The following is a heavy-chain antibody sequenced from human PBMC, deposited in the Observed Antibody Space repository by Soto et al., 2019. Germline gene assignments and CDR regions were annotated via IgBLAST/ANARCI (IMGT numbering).Heavy chain of an antibody. CDR1: GFTFSSYS. V-gene: IGHV3-21*01. Sequence: GGSLRLSCAAPGFTFSSYSMNWVRQAPGKGLEWVSSISSSSSYIYYADSVKGRFTISRDNAKNSLYLQMNSPRAEDTAVYYCARDDYYDSSGYLAPLDYWGQGTLVTVSS. D-gene: IGHD3-22*01. CDR2: ISSSSSYI. J-gene: IGHJ4*02. CDR3: ARDDYYDSSGYLAPLDY.